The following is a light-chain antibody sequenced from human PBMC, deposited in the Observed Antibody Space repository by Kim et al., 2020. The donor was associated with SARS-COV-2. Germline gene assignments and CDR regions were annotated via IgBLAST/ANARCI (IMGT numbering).Light chain of an antibody. CDR1: QSVSDSN. CDR2: GAS. V-gene: IGKV3-20*01. Sequence: PGVRATLSCRASQSVSDSNLAWYQHKPGRAPRLLIYGASTRATGIPDRFSGSGSGTDFTLTISRLEPEDFAMYYCQQYGYSPWTFGQGTKVDIK. CDR3: QQYGYSPWT. J-gene: IGKJ1*01.